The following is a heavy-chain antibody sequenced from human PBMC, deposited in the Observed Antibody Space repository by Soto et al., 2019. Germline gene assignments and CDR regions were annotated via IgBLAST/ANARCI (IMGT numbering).Heavy chain of an antibody. D-gene: IGHD3-3*01. Sequence: SVKVSCKASGGTFSSYAISWVRQAPGQGLEWLGGIIPIFGTANYAQKFQGRVTITADESTSTAYMGLSSLRSEDTAVYYCARSPVLRGGAMDVWGQGTTVNVSS. CDR1: GGTFSSYA. J-gene: IGHJ6*02. V-gene: IGHV1-69*13. CDR3: ARSPVLRGGAMDV. CDR2: IIPIFGTA.